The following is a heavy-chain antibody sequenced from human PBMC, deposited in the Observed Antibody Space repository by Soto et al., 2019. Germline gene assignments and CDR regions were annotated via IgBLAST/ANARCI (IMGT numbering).Heavy chain of an antibody. Sequence: PSETLSLTCTVSGASISNYYWSWIRQPAGKGLECLGRIYASGTTTYNPSLRSRVTMSVDTSKNQFSLNLNSVTAADTAVYYCARESRSELGTVEYWGQGTLVTVSP. V-gene: IGHV4-4*07. CDR3: ARESRSELGTVEY. CDR1: GASISNYY. J-gene: IGHJ4*02. CDR2: IYASGTT. D-gene: IGHD1-1*01.